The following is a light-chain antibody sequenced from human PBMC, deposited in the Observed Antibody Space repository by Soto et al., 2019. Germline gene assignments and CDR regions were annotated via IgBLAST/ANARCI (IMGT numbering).Light chain of an antibody. CDR3: CSYAGSSTYV. J-gene: IGLJ1*01. CDR1: SSDVGAYNF. CDR2: EVT. Sequence: QSALTQPASVSGSPGQSITISCTGTSSDVGAYNFVSWYQHHPGRAPKLIIYEVTIRPSGVSNRFSGSKSGNTASLTISGLQAEDEADYYCCSYAGSSTYVFGTGTKVTVL. V-gene: IGLV2-23*02.